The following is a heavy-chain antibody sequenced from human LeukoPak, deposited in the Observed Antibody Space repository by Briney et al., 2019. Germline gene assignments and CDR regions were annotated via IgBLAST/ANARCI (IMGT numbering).Heavy chain of an antibody. CDR3: AKDRRLRTTVTTGTA. D-gene: IGHD4-17*01. CDR2: ISYDGSNK. CDR1: GFTFSSYG. V-gene: IGHV3-30*18. Sequence: TGGSLRLSCAASGFTFSSYGMHWVRQAPGKGLEWVAVISYDGSNKYYADSVKGRFTISRDNSKNTLYLQMNSLRAEDTAVYYCAKDRRLRTTVTTGTAWGQGTLVTVSS. J-gene: IGHJ5*02.